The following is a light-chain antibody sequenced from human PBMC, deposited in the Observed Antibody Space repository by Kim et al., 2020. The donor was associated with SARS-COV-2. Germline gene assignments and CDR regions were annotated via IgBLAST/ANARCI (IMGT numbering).Light chain of an antibody. CDR1: SSNIGAGYD. Sequence: RVTIYCTGSSSNIGAGYDVHWYQQLPGTAPKLLIFDNSNRPSGVPDRFSGSKSGTSASLAITGLQAEDEADYYCQSYDSSLSGSRVFGTGTKVTVL. V-gene: IGLV1-40*01. CDR2: DNS. J-gene: IGLJ1*01. CDR3: QSYDSSLSGSRV.